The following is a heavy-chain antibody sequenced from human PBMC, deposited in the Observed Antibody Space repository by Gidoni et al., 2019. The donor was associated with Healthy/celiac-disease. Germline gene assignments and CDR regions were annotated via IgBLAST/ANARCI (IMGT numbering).Heavy chain of an antibody. CDR2: INHSGST. Sequence: QVQLQQWGAGLLKPSETLSLTCAVYGGSFSGYYWSWIRQPPGKGLEWIGEINHSGSTNYNPSLKSRVTISVDTSKNQFSLKLSSVTAADTAVYYCATGLTILTGSGIDPWGQGTLVTVSS. D-gene: IGHD3-9*01. CDR3: ATGLTILTGSGIDP. J-gene: IGHJ5*02. V-gene: IGHV4-34*01. CDR1: GGSFSGYY.